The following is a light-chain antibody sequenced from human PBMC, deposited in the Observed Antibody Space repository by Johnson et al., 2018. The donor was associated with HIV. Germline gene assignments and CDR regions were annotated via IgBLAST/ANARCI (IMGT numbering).Light chain of an antibody. V-gene: IGLV1-51*02. J-gene: IGLJ1*01. CDR2: ENN. CDR1: SSNIGNNY. CDR3: GTWDSSLSKV. Sequence: QSVLTQPPSVSAAPGQKVTISCSGSSSNIGNNYVSWYRQLPGTAPKLLIYENNKRPSGIPDRFSGSKSGTSATLGITGLQTGDEADYYCGTWDSSLSKVFGTGTKVTVL.